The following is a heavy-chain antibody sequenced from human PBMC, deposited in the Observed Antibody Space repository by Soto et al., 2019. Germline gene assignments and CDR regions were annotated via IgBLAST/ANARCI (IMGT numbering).Heavy chain of an antibody. CDR2: IIPIFGTA. CDR1: GGTFSSYA. V-gene: IGHV1-69*01. CDR3: ARVLPLISIVGATGWFDP. J-gene: IGHJ5*02. D-gene: IGHD1-26*01. Sequence: QVQLVQSGAEVKKPGSSVKVSCKASGGTFSSYAISWVRQAPGQGLEWMGGIIPIFGTANYAQKFQGRVTITADESTSTAYRERSSLRSEDTAVYYCARVLPLISIVGATGWFDPWGQGTLVTVSS.